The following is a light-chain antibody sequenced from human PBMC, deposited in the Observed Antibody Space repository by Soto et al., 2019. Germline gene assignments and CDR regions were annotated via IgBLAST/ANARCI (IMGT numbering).Light chain of an antibody. CDR2: DNN. Sequence: QSVLTQPPSVSGAPGQRVIISCTGSSSNIGAGYDVHWYQQLPGTAPRLLIYDNNNRPSGLPARFSVSTSDTSASLAITGLQPEDEADYYCQSYDSSLSGSYVFGTGTKATVL. CDR1: SSNIGAGYD. V-gene: IGLV1-40*01. CDR3: QSYDSSLSGSYV. J-gene: IGLJ1*01.